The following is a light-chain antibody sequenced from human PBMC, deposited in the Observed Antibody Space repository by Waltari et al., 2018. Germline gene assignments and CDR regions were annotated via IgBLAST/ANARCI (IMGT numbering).Light chain of an antibody. Sequence: SYDLTQPSSVSVSPGQTARITWSGELLAKKYTRWFQQKPGQAPVLVIYKATVRPSGIPERFSGSSSGTTVTLTINGAQAEDEADYYCYSANDNIVLFGGGTKLTVL. CDR2: KAT. J-gene: IGLJ2*01. CDR1: LLAKKY. V-gene: IGLV3-27*01. CDR3: YSANDNIVL.